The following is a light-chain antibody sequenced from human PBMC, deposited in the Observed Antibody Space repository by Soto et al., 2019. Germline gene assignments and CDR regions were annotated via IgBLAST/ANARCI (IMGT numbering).Light chain of an antibody. CDR2: GAS. CDR3: QQYGGSPRVT. Sequence: EIVLTQSPGTLSLSPGERATLSCRASQSVSSYYLAWYQQKPGQPPRLLIYGASSRATGIPDRFSGSGSGTDFTLTISRRDPEDFAVYYCQQYGGSPRVTFGGGTKVEIK. J-gene: IGKJ4*01. CDR1: QSVSSYY. V-gene: IGKV3-20*01.